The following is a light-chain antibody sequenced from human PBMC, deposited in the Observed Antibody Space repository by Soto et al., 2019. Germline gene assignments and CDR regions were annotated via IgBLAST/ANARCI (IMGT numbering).Light chain of an antibody. J-gene: IGKJ3*01. CDR3: HHRSNWPIFT. CDR2: DAS. V-gene: IGKV3-11*01. CDR1: QSVSSY. Sequence: EIVLTQSPATLSLSPGERATLSCRASQSVSSYLAWYQQKPGQAPRLLIYDASNRATGIPARLSGSGSGTDFTITISSLEPEDFAVYYCHHRSNWPIFTFGPGTKVDIK.